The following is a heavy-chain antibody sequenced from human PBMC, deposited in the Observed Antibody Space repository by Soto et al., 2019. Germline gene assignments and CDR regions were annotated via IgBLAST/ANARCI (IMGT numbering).Heavy chain of an antibody. CDR3: ARHPAGTMGLDY. D-gene: IGHD3-10*01. Sequence: PSETLSLTCTVSGASISSSGYYWVWIRQPPGKGLEWIGSIYNSGNPYPNPSLKSRVTISVDTSKNQFSLTLSSVTAADTAVYYCARHPAGTMGLDYWGQGTLVTV. CDR2: IYNSGNP. V-gene: IGHV4-39*01. J-gene: IGHJ4*02. CDR1: GASISSSGYY.